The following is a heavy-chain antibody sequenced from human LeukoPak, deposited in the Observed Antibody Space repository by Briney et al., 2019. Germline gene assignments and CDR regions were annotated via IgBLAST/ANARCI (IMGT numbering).Heavy chain of an antibody. CDR2: INVNSGGT. J-gene: IGHJ1*01. V-gene: IGHV1-2*02. D-gene: IGHD2-2*02. Sequence: ASVKVSCKASGYTFTGYYIHWVRQAPGQGLEWMAWINVNSGGTNSAQNFQGRVTMTRDTSISTAYMEVSRLRSDDTAVYYCVRGTGYCSSTSCYNSGEYFQHWGRGTLVTVSS. CDR3: VRGTGYCSSTSCYNSGEYFQH. CDR1: GYTFTGYY.